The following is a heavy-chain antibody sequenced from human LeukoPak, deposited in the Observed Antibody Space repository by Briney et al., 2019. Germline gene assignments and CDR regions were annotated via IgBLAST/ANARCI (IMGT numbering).Heavy chain of an antibody. D-gene: IGHD5-18*01. CDR2: MSYDGFNK. CDR3: AKTKGYSYGYYFDY. Sequence: GRSLRLSCASSGFTFSSYAMHWVRQSLGKGLEWVAVMSYDGFNKYYADSVKGRFTISRDNSKNTLYLQMNSLRAEDTAVYYCAKTKGYSYGYYFDYWGQGTLVTVSS. V-gene: IGHV3-30*18. CDR1: GFTFSSYA. J-gene: IGHJ4*02.